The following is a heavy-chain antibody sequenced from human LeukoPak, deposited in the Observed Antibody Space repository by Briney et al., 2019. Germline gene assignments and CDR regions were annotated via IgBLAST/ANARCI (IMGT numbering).Heavy chain of an antibody. CDR1: GFTFTTYD. V-gene: IGHV3-64D*06. J-gene: IGHJ4*02. Sequence: GGSRSLSCSLSGFTFTTYDTHCVRQPPGKGLEYVSAISSNGANTYYADSVKGRFTISRDNSKNTLYLQMSSLRADDTAVYYCVRGTGYWGQGTLVTVSS. CDR2: ISSNGANT. CDR3: VRGTGY.